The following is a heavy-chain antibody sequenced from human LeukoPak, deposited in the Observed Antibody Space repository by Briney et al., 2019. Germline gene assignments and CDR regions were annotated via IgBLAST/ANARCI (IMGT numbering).Heavy chain of an antibody. D-gene: IGHD3-22*01. CDR2: IYPNASDT. V-gene: IGHV5-51*01. Sequence: GGPLQISCHGSRSHFANYWIGWVRQLPRKGLEFMGIIYPNASDTRYSPSFRGQVTISAAKSLATAYLRWNSPTASATAMYYCALSSGAYDSAGYFDYWGQGTLVTVSS. CDR3: ALSSGAYDSAGYFDY. CDR1: RSHFANYW. J-gene: IGHJ4*02.